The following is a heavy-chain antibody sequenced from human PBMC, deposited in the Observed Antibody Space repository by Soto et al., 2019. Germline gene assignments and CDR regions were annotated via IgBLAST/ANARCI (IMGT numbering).Heavy chain of an antibody. CDR2: INHSGST. V-gene: IGHV4-34*01. CDR3: ARGAGWLADFAY. CDR1: GGSFSGYY. D-gene: IGHD6-19*01. Sequence: SETLSLTCAVYGGSFSGYYWSWIRQPPGKGLEWIGEINHSGSTNYNPSLKSRVTISVDTSKNQFSLKLSSVTAADTAVYYCARGAGWLADFAYWGQGTLVTVSS. J-gene: IGHJ4*02.